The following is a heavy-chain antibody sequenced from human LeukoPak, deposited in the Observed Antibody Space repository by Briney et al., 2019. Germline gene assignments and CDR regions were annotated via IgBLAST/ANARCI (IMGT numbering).Heavy chain of an antibody. CDR3: ARVLVEMATIVGFDY. Sequence: SETLSLTCTVSGGSISSYYWSWIRQPPGKGLEWIGYIYYSGSTNHNPSLKSRVTISVDTSKNQFSLKLSSVTAADTAVYYCARVLVEMATIVGFDYWGQGTLVTVSS. D-gene: IGHD5-24*01. J-gene: IGHJ4*02. CDR1: GGSISSYY. V-gene: IGHV4-59*01. CDR2: IYYSGST.